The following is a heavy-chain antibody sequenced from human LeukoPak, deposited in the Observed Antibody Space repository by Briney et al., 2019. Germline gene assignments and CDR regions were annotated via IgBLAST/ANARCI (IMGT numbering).Heavy chain of an antibody. CDR2: MSGRGNIT. J-gene: IGHJ4*02. CDR1: GFTFSSYA. CDR3: ARVADHALQYYFGY. V-gene: IGHV3-23*01. D-gene: IGHD5-24*01. Sequence: GGSLRLSCAASGFTFSSYAMSWVRQAPGKGLEWVSAMSGRGNITNYVDSVKGRFTISRDNSKNTLYLQMNSLRAEDTAVYYCARVADHALQYYFGYWGQGTLVTVSS.